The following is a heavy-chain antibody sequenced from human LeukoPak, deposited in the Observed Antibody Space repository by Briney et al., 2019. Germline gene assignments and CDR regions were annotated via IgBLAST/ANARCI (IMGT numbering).Heavy chain of an antibody. CDR3: AKDLGVYDFWSGPVPNDAFDI. CDR1: GFTFDDYA. V-gene: IGHV3-9*01. D-gene: IGHD3-3*01. Sequence: GGSLRLSCAASGFTFDDYAMHWVRQAPGKGLEWVSGISWNSGSIGYADSVKGRFTISRDNAKNSLYLQMNSLRAEDTALYYCAKDLGVYDFWSGPVPNDAFDIWGQGTMVTVSS. J-gene: IGHJ3*02. CDR2: ISWNSGSI.